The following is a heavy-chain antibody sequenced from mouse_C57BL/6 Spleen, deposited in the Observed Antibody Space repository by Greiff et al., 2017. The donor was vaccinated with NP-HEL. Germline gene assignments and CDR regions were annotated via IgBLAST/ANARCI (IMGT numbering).Heavy chain of an antibody. J-gene: IGHJ2*01. V-gene: IGHV3-6*01. CDR2: ISYDGSN. D-gene: IGHD1-1*01. CDR3: ARDEGVYYYGSSWDY. CDR1: GYSITSGYY. Sequence: EVKLVESGPGLVKPSQSLSLTCSVTGYSITSGYYWNWIRQFPGNKLEWMGYISYDGSNNYNPSLKNRISITRDTSKNQFFLKLNSVTTEDTATYYCARDEGVYYYGSSWDYWGQGTTLTVSS.